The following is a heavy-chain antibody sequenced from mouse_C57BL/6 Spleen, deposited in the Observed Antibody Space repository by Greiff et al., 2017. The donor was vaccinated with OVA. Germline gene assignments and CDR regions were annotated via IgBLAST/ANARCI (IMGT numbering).Heavy chain of an antibody. J-gene: IGHJ3*01. D-gene: IGHD3-2*02. CDR2: ISSGGDYI. CDR3: TREAETAQATN. Sequence: EVKVVESGEGLVKPGGSLKLSCAASGFTFSSYAMSWVRQTPEKRLEWVAYISSGGDYIYYADTVKGRFTISRDNARNTLYLQMSSLKSEDTAMYYCTREAETAQATNWGQGTLVTVSA. CDR1: GFTFSSYA. V-gene: IGHV5-9-1*02.